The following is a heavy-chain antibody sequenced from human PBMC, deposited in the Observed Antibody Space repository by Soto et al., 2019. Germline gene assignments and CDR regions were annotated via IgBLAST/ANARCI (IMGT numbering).Heavy chain of an antibody. V-gene: IGHV4-59*08. J-gene: IGHJ6*02. Sequence: QVQLQESGPGLVKPSETLSLTCTVSGGSITNYYCSWFRQPPGKGLEWIGYINYDGYSAYILSLKRRVTLSMDASKTQFSLMLESVTATDTAVYYCARHGFGPLHGLVDVWGPGTTDIVSS. CDR1: GGSITNYY. CDR2: INYDGYS. D-gene: IGHD3-10*01. CDR3: ARHGFGPLHGLVDV.